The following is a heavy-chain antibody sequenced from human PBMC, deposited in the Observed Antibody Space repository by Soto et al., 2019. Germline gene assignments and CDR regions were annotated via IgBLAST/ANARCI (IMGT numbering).Heavy chain of an antibody. D-gene: IGHD6-19*01. CDR1: GFTFSNYW. CDR3: ARVQSLAGVY. Sequence: EVQLVESGGGLVQPGGSLRLSCAASGFTFSNYWMSWVRQAPGKGLEWVANIKQDGGDKYYVDSLKGRFSISRDNAKNSLYLHMNSLRAEDTAVYYCARVQSLAGVYWGQGTLVTVSS. J-gene: IGHJ4*02. CDR2: IKQDGGDK. V-gene: IGHV3-7*05.